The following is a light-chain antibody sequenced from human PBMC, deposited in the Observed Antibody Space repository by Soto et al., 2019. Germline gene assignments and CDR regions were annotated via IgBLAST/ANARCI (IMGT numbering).Light chain of an antibody. J-gene: IGKJ4*01. Sequence: EIVLTQSPAPLSLSPGERATLSCRASQSVSSYLAWYQQKPGQAPRLLIYDASNRATGIPARFSGSGSGTDFTLTISSLEPEDFAVYYCQQRSNWRGTFGGGTKVEIK. CDR2: DAS. CDR1: QSVSSY. CDR3: QQRSNWRGT. V-gene: IGKV3-11*01.